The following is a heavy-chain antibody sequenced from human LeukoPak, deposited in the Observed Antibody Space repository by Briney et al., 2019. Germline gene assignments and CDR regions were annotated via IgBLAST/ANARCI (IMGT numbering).Heavy chain of an antibody. J-gene: IGHJ6*03. CDR3: ARDRGYSSSWYPGGYYYYMDV. CDR1: GFTFSSYA. D-gene: IGHD6-13*01. CDR2: ISGSGGST. Sequence: GGSLRLSCAASGFTFSSYAMSWVRQAPGKGLEWVSAISGSGGSTYYADSVKGRFTISRDNAKNSLYLQMNSLRAEDTAVYYCARDRGYSSSWYPGGYYYYMDVWGKGTTVTVSS. V-gene: IGHV3-23*01.